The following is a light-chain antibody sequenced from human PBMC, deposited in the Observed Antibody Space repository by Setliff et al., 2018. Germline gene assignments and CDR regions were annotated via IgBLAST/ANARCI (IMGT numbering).Light chain of an antibody. CDR1: GSNIGSNT. Sequence: QSALTQPPSASGTPGQRVTISCSGSGSNIGSNTVNWYQQLPGTAPKLLIYRNNQRPSGVPDRFSGSKSGTSASLAISGLQSEDEADYYCAAWDDSLNGEVFGTGTKVTVL. J-gene: IGLJ1*01. CDR2: RNN. V-gene: IGLV1-44*01. CDR3: AAWDDSLNGEV.